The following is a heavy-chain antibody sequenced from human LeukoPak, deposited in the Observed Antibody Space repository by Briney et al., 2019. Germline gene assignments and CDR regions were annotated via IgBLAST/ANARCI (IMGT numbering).Heavy chain of an antibody. CDR2: INPSGGST. Sequence: ASVKVSCRASGYTFTSYYMHWVRQAPGQGLEWMGIINPSGGSTSYAQKFQGRVTMTRDTSTSTVYMELSSLRSEDMAVYYCARASSSGNFDYWGQGTLVTVSS. D-gene: IGHD3-22*01. CDR1: GYTFTSYY. V-gene: IGHV1-46*01. CDR3: ARASSSGNFDY. J-gene: IGHJ4*02.